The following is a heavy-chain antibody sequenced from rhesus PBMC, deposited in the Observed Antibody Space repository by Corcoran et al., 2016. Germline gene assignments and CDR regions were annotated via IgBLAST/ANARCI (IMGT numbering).Heavy chain of an antibody. CDR1: GYSISRGYY. V-gene: IGHV4-99*01. CDR3: ARRVVSANIDY. Sequence: QVQLQESGPGLVKPSETLSLTCAVSGYSISRGYYWGWIRQPPGKGLEYIGYISGSSGNTYYNPSLKSRVTISKDTSKNQFSLKLSSVTAADTAVYYCARRVVSANIDYWGQGVLVTVSS. J-gene: IGHJ4*01. D-gene: IGHD2-39*01. CDR2: ISGSSGNT.